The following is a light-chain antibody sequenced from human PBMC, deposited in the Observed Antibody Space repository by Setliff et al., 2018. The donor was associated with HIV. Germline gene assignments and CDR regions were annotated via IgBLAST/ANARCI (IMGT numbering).Light chain of an antibody. J-gene: IGLJ1*01. CDR1: DIGSKS. CDR2: YDP. V-gene: IGLV3-21*04. Sequence: SYELTQPPSVSLAPGETARITCGGNDIGSKSVHWYQQKPGQAPVLVIFYDPDRRSGIPERFSGSSSGNTATLTISRVDAGDEADYYCQVWDSTTDHYAFGTGTKVTVL. CDR3: QVWDSTTDHYA.